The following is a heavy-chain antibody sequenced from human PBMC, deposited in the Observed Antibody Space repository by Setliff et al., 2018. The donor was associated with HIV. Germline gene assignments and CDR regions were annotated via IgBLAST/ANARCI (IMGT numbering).Heavy chain of an antibody. V-gene: IGHV4-59*01. D-gene: IGHD3-10*01. Sequence: PSETLSLTCSVSGVSISSYYWSWIRHSPGKGLEWIGNTYNGGSTNYNPSLKSRVTISADTSKNQFSLQLRSVTAADTAVYYCARATMWFGRLYWGQGYLVTVSS. CDR2: TYNGGST. CDR3: ARATMWFGRLY. CDR1: GVSISSYY. J-gene: IGHJ4*02.